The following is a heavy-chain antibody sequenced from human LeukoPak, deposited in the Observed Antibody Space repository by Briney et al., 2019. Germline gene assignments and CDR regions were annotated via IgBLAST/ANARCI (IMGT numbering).Heavy chain of an antibody. CDR2: ISSSSSYI. CDR1: GFTFSSYS. CDR3: ARGALYDSSGYYYEAPDY. V-gene: IGHV3-21*01. J-gene: IGHJ4*02. D-gene: IGHD3-22*01. Sequence: GESLKISCAASGFTFSSYSMNWVRQAPGKGLEWVSSISSSSSYIYYADSVKGRFTISRDNAKNSLYLQMNSLRAEDTAVYYCARGALYDSSGYYYEAPDYWGQGTLVTVSS.